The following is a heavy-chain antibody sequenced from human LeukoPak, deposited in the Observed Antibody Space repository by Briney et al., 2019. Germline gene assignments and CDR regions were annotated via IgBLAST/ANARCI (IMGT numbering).Heavy chain of an antibody. V-gene: IGHV3-23*01. Sequence: PGGSLRLSCAASGFIFSTYAMNWVRQAPGKGLEWVSGIGGNGDTYYADSVKGRFTISRDNSKNTLYLQINSLRADDTAVYYCAKDGMVVVTPGNFDIWGQGTMVTVSS. J-gene: IGHJ3*02. CDR1: GFIFSTYA. D-gene: IGHD3-22*01. CDR2: IGGNGDT. CDR3: AKDGMVVVTPGNFDI.